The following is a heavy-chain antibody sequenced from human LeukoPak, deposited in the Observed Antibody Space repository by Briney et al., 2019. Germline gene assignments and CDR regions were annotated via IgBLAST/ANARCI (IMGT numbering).Heavy chain of an antibody. CDR1: GGSISSYY. D-gene: IGHD3-10*01. CDR3: ARVGMVRGFIWFDP. J-gene: IGHJ5*02. V-gene: IGHV4-59*01. Sequence: PSETLSLTCTVSGGSISSYYWSWIRQPPGKGLEWIGYIYYSGSTNYNPSLKRRVTISVDTSKNQFSLKLSSVTAADTAVYYCARVGMVRGFIWFDPWGQGTLVTVSS. CDR2: IYYSGST.